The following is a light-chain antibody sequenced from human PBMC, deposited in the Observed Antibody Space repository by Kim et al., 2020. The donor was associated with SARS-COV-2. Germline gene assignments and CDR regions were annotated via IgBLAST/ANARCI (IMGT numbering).Light chain of an antibody. V-gene: IGKV3-20*01. J-gene: IGKJ1*01. Sequence: DIVLTQSPGTLSLSPGERATLSCRASQSLSRNYLAWYQHKPGQAPRLLIYGASFRATGIPDRFSGSGSGTDFTLTISRLEPEDFAVYYCQQYDGSPRTFGQGTKVDIK. CDR1: QSLSRNY. CDR2: GAS. CDR3: QQYDGSPRT.